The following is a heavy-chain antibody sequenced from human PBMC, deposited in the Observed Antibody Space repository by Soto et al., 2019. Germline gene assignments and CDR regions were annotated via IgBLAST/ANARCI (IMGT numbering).Heavy chain of an antibody. D-gene: IGHD3-10*01. CDR1: GGTFSSYA. V-gene: IGHV1-69*01. Sequence: QVQLVQSGAEVKKPGSSVRVSCKASGGTFSSYAISWVRQAPGQGLEWMGGIIPIFGTANYAQQFQGRVTITADESTSTAYMELSSLRSEHTAVYYCARVVEAYYYGSGSYENWGQGTLVTVSS. J-gene: IGHJ4*02. CDR2: IIPIFGTA. CDR3: ARVVEAYYYGSGSYEN.